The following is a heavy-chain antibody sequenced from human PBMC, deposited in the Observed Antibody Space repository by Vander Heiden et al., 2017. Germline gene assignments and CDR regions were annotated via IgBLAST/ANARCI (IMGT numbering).Heavy chain of an antibody. CDR2: ISYDGSNK. Sequence: QVQLVESGGGVVQPGRSLRLSCAASGFTFSSYAMHWVRQAPGKGLEWVAVISYDGSNKYYADSGKGRVTISRDNSKNTLYLQMNSLRAEETAVYYCARDLLSITRIVSGAFDIWGQGTMVTVSS. J-gene: IGHJ3*02. D-gene: IGHD3-22*01. CDR1: GFTFSSYA. V-gene: IGHV3-30*04. CDR3: ARDLLSITRIVSGAFDI.